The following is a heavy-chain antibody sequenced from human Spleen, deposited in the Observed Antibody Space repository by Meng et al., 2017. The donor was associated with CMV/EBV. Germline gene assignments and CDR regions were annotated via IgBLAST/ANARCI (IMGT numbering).Heavy chain of an antibody. Sequence: SETLSLTCTVSGGSISSSSYYWGWIRQPPGKGLEWIGSIYYRGSTYYNPSLKSRVSISVDTSKNQFSLKLSSVTAADTAVYYCARDGYSSGPPKNWGQGTLVTVSS. CDR1: GGSISSSSYY. V-gene: IGHV4-39*07. J-gene: IGHJ4*02. CDR3: ARDGYSSGPPKN. D-gene: IGHD6-19*01. CDR2: IYYRGST.